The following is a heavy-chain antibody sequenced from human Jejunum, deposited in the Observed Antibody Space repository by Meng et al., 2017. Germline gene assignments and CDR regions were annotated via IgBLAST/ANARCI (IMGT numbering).Heavy chain of an antibody. CDR2: IKSKNNGGTT. Sequence: GGSLRLSCEGSGFIFSSVWMNWVRQAPGKGPEWIGRIKSKNNGGTTDYAAPVRGRFTVSRDDSKNTFYLQMNSLTTEDTAMYYCTTSDYGDYEGIWGQGKPVTGYS. V-gene: IGHV3-15*01. D-gene: IGHD4-17*01. J-gene: IGHJ4*02. CDR3: TTSDYGDYEGI. CDR1: GFIFSSVW.